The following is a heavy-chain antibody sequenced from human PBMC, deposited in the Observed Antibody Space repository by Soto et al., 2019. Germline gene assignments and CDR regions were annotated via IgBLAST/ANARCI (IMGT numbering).Heavy chain of an antibody. CDR3: AGTGVRGEMGPGYYYYGMDV. CDR1: GGSVSSGSYY. CDR2: IYYSGST. J-gene: IGHJ6*02. Sequence: PSETLSLTCTVSGGSVSSGSYYWSWIRQPPGKGLEWIGYIYYSGSTNYNPSLKSRVTISVDTSKNQFSLKLSSVTAADTAVYYCAGTGVRGEMGPGYYYYGMDVWGQGTTVT. D-gene: IGHD3-10*01. V-gene: IGHV4-61*01.